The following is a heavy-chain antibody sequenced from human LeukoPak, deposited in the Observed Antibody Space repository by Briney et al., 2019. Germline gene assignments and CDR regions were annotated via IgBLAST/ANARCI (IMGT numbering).Heavy chain of an antibody. V-gene: IGHV4-34*01. Sequence: SETLSLTCAVYGGSFSGYYWGWIRQPPGKGLGWIGEISGSTSYNPSLKSGVTLSVDTSKNQFSLKLSYVTAADTAVYYCARSYSYGYHYYYGMDVGGQGTTVTVP. CDR3: ARSYSYGYHYYYGMDV. CDR1: GGSFSGYY. J-gene: IGHJ6*02. CDR2: ISGST. D-gene: IGHD5-18*01.